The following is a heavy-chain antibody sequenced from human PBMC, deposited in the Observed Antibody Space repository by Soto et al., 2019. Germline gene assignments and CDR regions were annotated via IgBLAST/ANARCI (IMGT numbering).Heavy chain of an antibody. V-gene: IGHV4-30-2*01. Sequence: PSETLSLTCAVSGGSISSGGYSWSWIRQPPGKGLEWIGYIYHSGSTYYNPSLKSRVTISVDRSKSQFSLKLSSVTAADTAVYYCARVDTARDAFDIWGQGTMVTVSS. CDR2: IYHSGST. J-gene: IGHJ3*02. CDR3: ARVDTARDAFDI. D-gene: IGHD5-18*01. CDR1: GGSISSGGYS.